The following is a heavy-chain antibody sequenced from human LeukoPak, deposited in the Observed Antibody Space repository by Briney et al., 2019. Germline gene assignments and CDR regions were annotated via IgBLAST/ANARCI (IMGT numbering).Heavy chain of an antibody. V-gene: IGHV4-30-4*01. CDR2: IYYSGST. J-gene: IGHJ6*02. Sequence: SQTLSLTCTVSGGSISSGDYYWSWIRQPPGKGLEWIGYIYYSGSTYYNPSLKSRVTISVDTSKNQFSLKLSSVTAADTAVYYCAREGGAAAGSEYYYGMDVWGQGTTVTVSS. CDR3: AREGGAAAGSEYYYGMDV. D-gene: IGHD6-13*01. CDR1: GGSISSGDYY.